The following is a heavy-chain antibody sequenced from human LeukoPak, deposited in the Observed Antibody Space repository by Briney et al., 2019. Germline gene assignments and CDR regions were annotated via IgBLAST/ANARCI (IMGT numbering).Heavy chain of an antibody. CDR1: GYTFTVYY. D-gene: IGHD6-13*01. CDR2: INPNSGDT. J-gene: IGHJ4*02. Sequence: ASVKVSCKASGYTFTVYYMHWVRQAPGQGLEWMGWINPNSGDTDYAQKFQGRVTVTRDTSINTAYMELSRLRSDDTAVYYCAIRDINTWSVDYWGQGTLVTVSS. CDR3: AIRDINTWSVDY. V-gene: IGHV1-2*02.